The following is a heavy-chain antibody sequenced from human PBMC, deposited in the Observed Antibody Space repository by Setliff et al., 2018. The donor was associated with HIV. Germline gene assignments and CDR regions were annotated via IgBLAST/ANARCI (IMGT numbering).Heavy chain of an antibody. D-gene: IGHD2-2*01. CDR3: TTDPGWGEQLLSNYYYYYMDV. V-gene: IGHV3-15*01. CDR2: IKSKIDGGTT. Sequence: PGGSLRLSCAASGFTFSRYWMSWVRQAPGKGLEWVGRIKSKIDGGTTDSAPPVKGRFTISRDDSKNTLYLQMNSLKTEDTAVYYCTTDPGWGEQLLSNYYYYYMDVWGKGTTVTVSS. CDR1: GFTFSRYW. J-gene: IGHJ6*03.